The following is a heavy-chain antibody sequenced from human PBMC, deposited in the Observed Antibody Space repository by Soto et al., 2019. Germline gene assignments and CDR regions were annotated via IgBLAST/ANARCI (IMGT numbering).Heavy chain of an antibody. V-gene: IGHV3-49*04. Sequence: GGSLRLSCTASGFTFGYYAMSWVRQSPGEGLEWVGFIRSKAYGGTIEYAASVKGRFTISRDDSKSIAYLQMNSLKTEDTAVYYCTRDRDGVVVVVAATVYYYYGMDVWGQGTTVTVSS. CDR3: TRDRDGVVVVVAATVYYYYGMDV. CDR1: GFTFGYYA. CDR2: IRSKAYGGTI. D-gene: IGHD2-15*01. J-gene: IGHJ6*02.